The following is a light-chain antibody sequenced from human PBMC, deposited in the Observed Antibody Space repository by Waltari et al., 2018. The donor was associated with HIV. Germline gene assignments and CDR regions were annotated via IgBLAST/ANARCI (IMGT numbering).Light chain of an antibody. CDR3: QSTDITGTYAV. CDR2: KDK. J-gene: IGLJ1*01. CDR1: GLPKQF. Sequence: SDLTQSPSVSLSPGQPATINCFGGGLPKQFASWYQHKPGQAPVLLRSKDKERPSGIPDRFSGSGSGTTVTLTISGVRAEDEADYYCQSTDITGTYAVFGPGTKVTVL. V-gene: IGLV3-25*03.